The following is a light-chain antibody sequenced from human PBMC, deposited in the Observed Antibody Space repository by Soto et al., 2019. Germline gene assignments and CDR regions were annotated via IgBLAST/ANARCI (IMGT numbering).Light chain of an antibody. J-gene: IGKJ4*01. CDR3: QHYVSLPLT. Sequence: EIVLTQSPGTLSLSPGERATLSCRTSETISSTYLAWYQQTPGQAPRLLIHGTSSRATGIPDRFRGSGSGTDFSLSITRLEPEDSAVYYCQHYVSLPLTFGGGTKVEIK. CDR2: GTS. V-gene: IGKV3-20*01. CDR1: ETISSTY.